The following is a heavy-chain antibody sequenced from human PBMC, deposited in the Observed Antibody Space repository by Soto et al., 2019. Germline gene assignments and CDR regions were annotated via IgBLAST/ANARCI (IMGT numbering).Heavy chain of an antibody. Sequence: GGSLRLSCAASGFSFRDHYMTWIRQAPGKGLELLSYISPGGDITNYVDSVKGRFTISRDNAKNSLFLHMNSLRAEDTAVYYCTRDPRITDFWGQGALVTVSS. V-gene: IGHV3-11*01. CDR3: TRDPRITDF. J-gene: IGHJ4*02. D-gene: IGHD3-16*01. CDR1: GFSFRDHY. CDR2: ISPGGDIT.